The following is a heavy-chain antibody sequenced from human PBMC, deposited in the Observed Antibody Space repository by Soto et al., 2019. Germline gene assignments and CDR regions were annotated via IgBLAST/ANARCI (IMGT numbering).Heavy chain of an antibody. CDR3: ARGDNWNDVGPCYYFGMDV. Sequence: QVQLVQSGAEVKKPGSSVQFSCKASGGTFSSYAISWVRQAPGQGLAWMGGVMPVFGTANYAQKFQGRVTITADESTSTAYMELSSLRSEDTDVYYCARGDNWNDVGPCYYFGMDVWGEGTTVTVS. CDR1: GGTFSSYA. CDR2: VMPVFGTA. J-gene: IGHJ6*02. V-gene: IGHV1-69*01. D-gene: IGHD1-1*01.